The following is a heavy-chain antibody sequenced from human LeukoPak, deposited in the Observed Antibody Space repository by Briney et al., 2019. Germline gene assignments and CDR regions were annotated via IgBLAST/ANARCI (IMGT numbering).Heavy chain of an antibody. Sequence: GGSLRLSCAASGFTFSNYAMHWVRQAPGKGLEWVAVISHDGSNKYHADSVEGRFTISRDNSKNTLYLQMNSLRPEDTAVYYCARETASGNYYFDYWGQGTLVTVSS. V-gene: IGHV3-30-3*01. CDR1: GFTFSNYA. J-gene: IGHJ4*02. CDR3: ARETASGNYYFDY. CDR2: ISHDGSNK. D-gene: IGHD1-1*01.